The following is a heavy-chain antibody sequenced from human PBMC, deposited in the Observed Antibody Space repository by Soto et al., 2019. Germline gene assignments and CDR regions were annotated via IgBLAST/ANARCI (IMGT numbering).Heavy chain of an antibody. CDR3: ARVPSP. CDR2: IYHSGST. V-gene: IGHV4-59*12. J-gene: IGHJ5*02. Sequence: SETLSLTCSISGGSISGYHWNWIRQTPGKGLEWIGYIYHSGSTYYNPSLKSRVTISVDRSKNQFSLKLSSVTAADTAVYYCARVPSPWGQGTLVTVSS. CDR1: GGSISGYH.